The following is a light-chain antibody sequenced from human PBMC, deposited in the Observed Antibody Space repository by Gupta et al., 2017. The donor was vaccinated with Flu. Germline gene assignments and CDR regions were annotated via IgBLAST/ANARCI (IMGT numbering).Light chain of an antibody. V-gene: IGLV1-40*01. Sequence: QSVLTQPPSVSGAPGQTVTISCTGSSSNIGAGFDVNWYQQLPGTAPKLLIYGNNNRPSGVSDRFSGSKSGTSASLAITGLQAEDGADFYCQSYDSSLSGSDVVFGGGTKLTVL. J-gene: IGLJ2*01. CDR3: QSYDSSLSGSDVV. CDR2: GNN. CDR1: SSNIGAGFD.